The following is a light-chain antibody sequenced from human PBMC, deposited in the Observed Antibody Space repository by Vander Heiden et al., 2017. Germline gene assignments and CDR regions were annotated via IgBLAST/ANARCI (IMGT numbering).Light chain of an antibody. CDR2: DAS. J-gene: IGKJ2*02. Sequence: DIEVTQSPSSLSVSVGDRVTITCRASQSISSNLNWYQQKPGKAPKSLIYDASSLQSGIPSRFSGSGSGTDFTLTISRLQPEDFATYYCQQSDNLPSTFGQGTKLEIK. CDR3: QQSDNLPST. CDR1: QSISSN. V-gene: IGKV1-39*01.